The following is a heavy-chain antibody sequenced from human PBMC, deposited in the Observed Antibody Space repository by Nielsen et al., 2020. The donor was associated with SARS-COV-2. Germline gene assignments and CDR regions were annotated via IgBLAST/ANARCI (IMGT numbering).Heavy chain of an antibody. CDR2: IGTAGDT. CDR3: ARGATLYGSGSYSSWFDP. D-gene: IGHD3-10*01. J-gene: IGHJ5*02. V-gene: IGHV3-13*04. Sequence: GESLKISCAASGFTFSSYDMHWVRQATGKGLEWVSAIGTAGDTYYPGSVKGRFTISRENAKNSLYLQMNSLRAGDTAVYYCARGATLYGSGSYSSWFDPWGQGTLGTVSS. CDR1: GFTFSSYD.